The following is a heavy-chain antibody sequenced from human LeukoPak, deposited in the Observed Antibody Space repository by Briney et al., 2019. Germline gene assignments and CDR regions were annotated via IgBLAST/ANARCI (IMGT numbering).Heavy chain of an antibody. V-gene: IGHV4-34*01. J-gene: IGHJ4*02. D-gene: IGHD6-13*01. CDR1: GGSFSGYY. Sequence: SETLSLTCAVYGGSFSGYYWSWIRHPPGKGLEWIGEINHSGSTNYNPSLKSRVTISVDTSKNQFSLKLSSVTAADTAVYYCARGNSSWYFDYWGQGTLVTVSS. CDR3: ARGNSSWYFDY. CDR2: INHSGST.